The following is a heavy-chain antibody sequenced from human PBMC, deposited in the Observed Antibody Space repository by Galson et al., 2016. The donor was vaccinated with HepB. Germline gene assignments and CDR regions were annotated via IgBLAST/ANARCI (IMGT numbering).Heavy chain of an antibody. J-gene: IGHJ4*02. D-gene: IGHD6-19*01. CDR3: VRGVAGCDY. CDR1: GFIFSNYD. CDR2: IDIAGDT. V-gene: IGHV3-13*01. Sequence: SLRLSCAASGFIFSNYDMHWVRQVAGKGLEWVSCIDIAGDTYYPDSVKGRFTISRESAKSTVYLQINSLRAEDTAVYYCVRGVAGCDYWGQGTLVTVSS.